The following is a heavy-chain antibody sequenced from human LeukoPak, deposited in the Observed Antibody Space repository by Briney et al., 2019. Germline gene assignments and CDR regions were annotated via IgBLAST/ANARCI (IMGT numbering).Heavy chain of an antibody. CDR1: GYTFSSYG. J-gene: IGHJ4*02. D-gene: IGHD3-3*01. V-gene: IGHV1-18*01. Sequence: GASVKVSCKASGYTFSSYGISWARQAPGQGLEWVGWMSVHNGKTKYAQNLQGRITMTTDTSTTTAYMELTSLRSDDTAVYYCARDPGVASYGYWGLGTLVTVSS. CDR2: MSVHNGKT. CDR3: ARDPGVASYGY.